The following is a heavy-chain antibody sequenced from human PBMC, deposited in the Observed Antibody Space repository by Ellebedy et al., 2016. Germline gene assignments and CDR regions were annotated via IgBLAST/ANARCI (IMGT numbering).Heavy chain of an antibody. Sequence: ESLKISCTVSGGSISSSSYYWSWIRQPPGKGLEWIGYIYYSGSTNYNPSLKSRVTISVDTSKNQFSLKLSSVTAADTAVYYCAKYYYDSSSWFDPWGQGTLVTVSS. V-gene: IGHV4-61*05. D-gene: IGHD3-22*01. CDR1: GGSISSSSYY. CDR2: IYYSGST. CDR3: AKYYYDSSSWFDP. J-gene: IGHJ5*02.